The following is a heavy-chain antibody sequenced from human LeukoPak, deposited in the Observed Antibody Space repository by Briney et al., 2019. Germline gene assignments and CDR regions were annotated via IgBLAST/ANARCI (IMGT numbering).Heavy chain of an antibody. CDR1: GFTFDDYT. CDR3: VLLSLTPG. Sequence: GGSLRLSCVASGFTFDDYTMHWVRQAPGKGLEWVAFIRYDGSNKYYADSVKGRFTISRDNAKNTLYLQMNSLRAEDTAVYYCVLLSLTPGWGQGTLVTVSS. J-gene: IGHJ4*02. V-gene: IGHV3-30*02. D-gene: IGHD3-10*01. CDR2: IRYDGSNK.